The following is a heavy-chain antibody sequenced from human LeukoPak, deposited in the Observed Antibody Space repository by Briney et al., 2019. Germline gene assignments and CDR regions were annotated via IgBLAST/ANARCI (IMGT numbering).Heavy chain of an antibody. CDR1: GFSVSGHY. J-gene: IGHJ4*02. D-gene: IGHD3-22*01. V-gene: IGHV3-9*01. CDR3: AKGDYYDSSGRFDY. Sequence: GGSLRLSCAASGFSVSGHYMSWVRQAPGKGLEWVSGISWNSGSIGYADSVKGRFTISRDNAKNSLYLQMNSLRAEDTALYYCAKGDYYDSSGRFDYWGQGTLVTVSS. CDR2: ISWNSGSI.